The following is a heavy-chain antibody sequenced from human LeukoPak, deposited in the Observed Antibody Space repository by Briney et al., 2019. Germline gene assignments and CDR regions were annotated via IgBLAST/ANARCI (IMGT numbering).Heavy chain of an antibody. CDR1: GFTFSSYS. CDR2: ISSSSNYI. CDR3: ARDMTTATTCYLQH. J-gene: IGHJ1*01. Sequence: KPGGSLRLSCAGSGFTFSSYSMNWVRQAPGKGLEWVSFISSSSNYIYYADSVKGRFTISRDNARNSLYLQMNSLRAEDTAVYYCARDMTTATTCYLQHWGQGTLVTVSS. V-gene: IGHV3-21*01. D-gene: IGHD4-17*01.